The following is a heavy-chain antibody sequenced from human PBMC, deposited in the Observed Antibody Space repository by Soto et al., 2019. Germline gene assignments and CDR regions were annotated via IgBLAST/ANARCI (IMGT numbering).Heavy chain of an antibody. J-gene: IGHJ3*02. D-gene: IGHD2-2*01. CDR2: ISSSSSYT. V-gene: IGHV3-11*06. CDR1: GFTFSDYY. CDR3: ARGVDIVVVPAAMPVNAFDI. Sequence: GGSLRLSCAASGFTFSDYYMSWIRQAPGKGLEWVSYISSSSSYTNYADSVKGRFTISRDNAKNSLYLQMNSLRAEDTAVYYCARGVDIVVVPAAMPVNAFDIWGQGTMVTVSS.